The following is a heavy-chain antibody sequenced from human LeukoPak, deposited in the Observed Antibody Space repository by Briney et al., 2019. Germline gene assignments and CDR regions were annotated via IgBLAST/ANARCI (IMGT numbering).Heavy chain of an antibody. Sequence: GGSPRLSCAASGFTFSSYSMNWVRQAPGKGLEWVSSISSSSSYIYYADSVKGRFTISRDNAKNSLYLQMNSLRAEDTAVYYCARIDILTAFDYWGQGTLVTVSS. CDR2: ISSSSSYI. CDR3: ARIDILTAFDY. CDR1: GFTFSSYS. V-gene: IGHV3-21*01. J-gene: IGHJ4*02. D-gene: IGHD3-9*01.